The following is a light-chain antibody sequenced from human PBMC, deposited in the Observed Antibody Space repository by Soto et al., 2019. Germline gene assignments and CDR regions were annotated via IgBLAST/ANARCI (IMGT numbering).Light chain of an antibody. CDR1: NSDVGTHNL. V-gene: IGLV2-23*01. J-gene: IGLJ1*01. Sequence: QSVLTQPASVSGSPGQSITISCTGTNSDVGTHNLVSWYQQHPGKAPKLIIYEGTTRPSGVPDRFSGSKSGNTASLTISGLQAEDEADYYCSSHAGSSVVFGTGTKVTVL. CDR3: SSHAGSSVV. CDR2: EGT.